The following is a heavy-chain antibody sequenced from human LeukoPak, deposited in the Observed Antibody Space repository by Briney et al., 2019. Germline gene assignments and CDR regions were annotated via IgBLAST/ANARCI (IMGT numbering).Heavy chain of an antibody. V-gene: IGHV4-34*01. CDR1: GGSFSGYY. CDR3: ASSITIFGVVTPGWFDP. D-gene: IGHD3-3*01. Sequence: PSETLSLTCAVYGGSFSGYYWSWIRQPPGKGLEWIGEINHSGSTNYNPSLKSRVTISVDTSKNQFSLKLSSVTAADTAVYYYASSITIFGVVTPGWFDPWGQGTLVTVSS. CDR2: INHSGST. J-gene: IGHJ5*02.